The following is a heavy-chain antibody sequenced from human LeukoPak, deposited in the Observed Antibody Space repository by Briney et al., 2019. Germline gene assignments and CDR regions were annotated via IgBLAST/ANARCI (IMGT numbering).Heavy chain of an antibody. CDR2: IIPIFGTA. J-gene: IGHJ4*02. V-gene: IGHV1-69*13. D-gene: IGHD3-22*01. CDR3: ARVRETFYYDSSGYSFDY. Sequence: GASVKVSCKAPGGTFSSYAISWVRQAPGQGLEWMGGIIPIFGTANYAQKFQGRVTITADESTSTAYMELSSLRSEDTAVYYCARVRETFYYDSSGYSFDYWGQGTLVTVSS. CDR1: GGTFSSYA.